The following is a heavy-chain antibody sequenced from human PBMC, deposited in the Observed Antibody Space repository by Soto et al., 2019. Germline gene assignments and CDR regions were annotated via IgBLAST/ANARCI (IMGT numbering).Heavy chain of an antibody. CDR3: ARKGVQDVVVVPAAIFDY. Sequence: PSETLSLTCAVSSGSISSSNLWSWVRQPPGKGLEWIGEVFHSGSTNYNPSLKSRVTISVDTSKNQFSLKLSSVTAADTAVYYCARKGVQDVVVVPAAIFDYWGQGTLVTVSS. D-gene: IGHD2-2*01. CDR1: SGSISSSNL. CDR2: VFHSGST. J-gene: IGHJ4*02. V-gene: IGHV4-4*02.